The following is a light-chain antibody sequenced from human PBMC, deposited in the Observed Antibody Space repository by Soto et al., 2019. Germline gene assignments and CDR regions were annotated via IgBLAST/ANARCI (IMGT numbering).Light chain of an antibody. CDR2: AAS. V-gene: IGKV1-39*01. Sequence: DIQMTQSPSSLSASVGDIVTITCRASQSIRRYLNWYQQKPGKAPKLLIYAASSLQTGVSSRFSGSGSGTDFTLTISNLQPEDFATYYCQQTSSTPTFGGGTKV. J-gene: IGKJ4*01. CDR3: QQTSSTPT. CDR1: QSIRRY.